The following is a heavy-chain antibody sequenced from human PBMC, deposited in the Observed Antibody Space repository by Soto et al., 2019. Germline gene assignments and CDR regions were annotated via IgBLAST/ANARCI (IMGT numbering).Heavy chain of an antibody. J-gene: IGHJ4*02. CDR1: GFTFSSYS. Sequence: GGSLRLSCAASGFTFSSYSMSWVRQALGKGLEWVSGFRTGGDDATTYYADSVKGRFTISRDISKNMFFLQMNRLKAEDTAIYYCAKKANSGPGSQYFDNWGQGTLVTVSS. CDR2: FRTGGDDATT. V-gene: IGHV3-23*01. CDR3: AKKANSGPGSQYFDN. D-gene: IGHD3-10*01.